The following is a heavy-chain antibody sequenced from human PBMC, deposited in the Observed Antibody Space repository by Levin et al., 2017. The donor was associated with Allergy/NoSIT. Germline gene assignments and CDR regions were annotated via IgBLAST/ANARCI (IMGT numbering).Heavy chain of an antibody. J-gene: IGHJ6*02. Sequence: GGSLRLSCAASGFSFSSYWMEWVRQAPGKGLVWVSHINGIGTYTTYADSVKGRFTISRDNAQNTLYLQINSLRAEDTAVYYCARGHYYGVDVWGHGTTVTVSS. CDR2: INGIGTYT. V-gene: IGHV3-74*01. CDR3: ARGHYYGVDV. CDR1: GFSFSSYW.